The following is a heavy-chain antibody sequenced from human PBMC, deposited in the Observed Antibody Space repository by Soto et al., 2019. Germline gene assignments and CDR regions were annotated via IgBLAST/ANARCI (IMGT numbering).Heavy chain of an antibody. CDR3: VRLYNYSYGLDY. D-gene: IGHD5-18*01. J-gene: IGHJ4*02. V-gene: IGHV3-21*01. Sequence: EVQLVESGGGLVKPGGSLRLSCAASGFTFSIYNMNWVRQAPGKGLEWVSSISSSSTYIYYADSVKGRFTISRDNAKNSLYLQMISLRAEDTAVYYCVRLYNYSYGLDYWGQGTLVTFSS. CDR1: GFTFSIYN. CDR2: ISSSSTYI.